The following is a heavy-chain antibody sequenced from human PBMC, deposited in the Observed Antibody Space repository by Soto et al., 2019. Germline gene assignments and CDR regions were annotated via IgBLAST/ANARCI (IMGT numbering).Heavy chain of an antibody. CDR1: GYKFTSYW. J-gene: IGHJ6*02. V-gene: IGHV5-51*01. CDR3: ARLMGFSNSVDYYYYYGMDV. Sequence: GESLKISCKGSGYKFTSYWIGWVRQMPGKGLEWMGIIYPGDSDTKYSPSFQGQVTISVDRSVSTAYLQWNSLKASDTAMYYCARLMGFSNSVDYYYYYGMDVWGQGTTVTVSS. D-gene: IGHD6-6*01. CDR2: IYPGDSDT.